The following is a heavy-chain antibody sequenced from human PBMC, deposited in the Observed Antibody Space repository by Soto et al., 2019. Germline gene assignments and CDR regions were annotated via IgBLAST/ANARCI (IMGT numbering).Heavy chain of an antibody. V-gene: IGHV3-15*01. CDR2: IKSKTDGETT. D-gene: IGHD6-19*01. J-gene: IGHJ6*02. CDR1: GFSFSDAW. CDR3: TTSDSAWDYYGMDV. Sequence: PGGSLRLSCAASGFSFSDAWMTWVRQGPEKGLEWVGRIKSKTDGETTDYAAPMKGRFTISRDDSENTVYLQMNSLKTEDTAVYYCTTSDSAWDYYGMDVWGQGTTVTVSS.